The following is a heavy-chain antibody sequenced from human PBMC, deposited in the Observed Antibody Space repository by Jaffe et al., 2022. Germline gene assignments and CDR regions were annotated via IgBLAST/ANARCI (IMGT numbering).Heavy chain of an antibody. CDR1: GFTVSSNY. J-gene: IGHJ4*02. CDR3: ARASDYGPAPWTGDFDY. V-gene: IGHV3-53*02. CDR2: IYSGGST. D-gene: IGHD4-17*01. Sequence: EVQLVETGGGLIQPGGSLRLSCAASGFTVSSNYMSWVRQAPGKGLEWVSVIYSGGSTYYADSVKGRFTISRDNSKNTLYLQMNSLRAEDTAVYYCARASDYGPAPWTGDFDYWGQGTLVTVSS.